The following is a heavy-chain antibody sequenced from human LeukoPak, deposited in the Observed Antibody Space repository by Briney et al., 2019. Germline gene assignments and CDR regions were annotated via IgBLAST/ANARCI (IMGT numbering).Heavy chain of an antibody. CDR2: IYYSGST. D-gene: IGHD6-19*01. J-gene: IGHJ4*02. CDR1: GGSISSSSYY. V-gene: IGHV4-39*07. Sequence: SETLSLTCTVSGGSISSSSYYWGWVRQPPGKGLEWIGSIYYSGSTYYNPSLKSRVTISVDTSKNQFSLKLSSVTAAGTAVYYCARVRSAVAASYYFDYWGQGTLVTVSS. CDR3: ARVRSAVAASYYFDY.